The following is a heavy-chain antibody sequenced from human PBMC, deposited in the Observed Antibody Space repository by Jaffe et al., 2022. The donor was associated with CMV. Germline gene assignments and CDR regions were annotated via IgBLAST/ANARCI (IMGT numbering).Heavy chain of an antibody. CDR3: ARGGYYTGLLPLRYFDY. CDR1: GYTFTSYY. J-gene: IGHJ4*02. CDR2: INPSGGST. Sequence: QVQLVQSGAEVKKPGASVKVSCKASGYTFTSYYMHWVRQAPGQGLEWMGIINPSGGSTSYAQKFQGRVTMTRDTSTSTVYMELSSLRSEDTAVYYCARGGYYTGLLPLRYFDYWGQGTLVTVSS. D-gene: IGHD3-3*01. V-gene: IGHV1-46*01.